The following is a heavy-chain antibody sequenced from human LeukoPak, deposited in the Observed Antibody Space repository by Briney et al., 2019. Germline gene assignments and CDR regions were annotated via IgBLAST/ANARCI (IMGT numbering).Heavy chain of an antibody. V-gene: IGHV4-59*01. Sequence: SQTLSLTCTVSGGSISSYYWSWIRQPPGKGLEWIGYIYYSGSTNCNPSLKSRVTISVDTSKNQFSLKLSSVTAADTAVYYCARVGWFGEYSYWGQGTLVTVSS. CDR3: ARVGWFGEYSY. CDR1: GGSISSYY. J-gene: IGHJ4*02. CDR2: IYYSGST. D-gene: IGHD3-10*01.